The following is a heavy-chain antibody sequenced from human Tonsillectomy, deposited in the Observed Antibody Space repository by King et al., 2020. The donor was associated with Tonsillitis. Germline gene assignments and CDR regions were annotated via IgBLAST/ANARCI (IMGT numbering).Heavy chain of an antibody. CDR3: VGNYLDYYYGMDV. Sequence: VQLVQSGGGLVQPGGSLRLSCAASGFTFSSYWMHWVRQAPGKGLVWVSRINSDGSSTGYADSVKGRFTISRDNAKNTLYLQMNRLRAEDTAVYYCVGNYLDYYYGMDVWGQGTTVTVSS. V-gene: IGHV3-74*02. CDR2: INSDGSST. CDR1: GFTFSSYW. J-gene: IGHJ6*02. D-gene: IGHD3-22*01.